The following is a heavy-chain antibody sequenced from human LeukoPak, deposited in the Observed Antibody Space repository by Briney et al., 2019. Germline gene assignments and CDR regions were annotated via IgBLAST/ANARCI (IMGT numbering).Heavy chain of an antibody. D-gene: IGHD2-15*01. Sequence: ASVKVSCKASGYTFASYDINWVRQATGQGLEWMGWMNPNSGNTGYAQKFQGRVTMTRNTSISTAYMELSSLRSEDTAVYYCARVDSSTYCSGGSCYPDYYYGMDVWGQGTTVTVSS. CDR3: ARVDSSTYCSGGSCYPDYYYGMDV. CDR1: GYTFASYD. V-gene: IGHV1-8*01. CDR2: MNPNSGNT. J-gene: IGHJ6*02.